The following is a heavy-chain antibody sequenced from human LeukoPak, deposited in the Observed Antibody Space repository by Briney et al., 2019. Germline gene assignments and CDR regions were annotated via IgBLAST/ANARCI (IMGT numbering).Heavy chain of an antibody. Sequence: GASVKASCKASGYTFTSYAMNWVRQAPGQGLKWMGWINTNTGNPTYAQGFTGRFVFSLDTSVSTAYLQISSLKAEDTAVYYCAREGGYIWFGELQHDAFDIWGQGTMVTVSS. CDR1: GYTFTSYA. CDR2: INTNTGNP. V-gene: IGHV7-4-1*02. CDR3: AREGGYIWFGELQHDAFDI. D-gene: IGHD3-10*01. J-gene: IGHJ3*02.